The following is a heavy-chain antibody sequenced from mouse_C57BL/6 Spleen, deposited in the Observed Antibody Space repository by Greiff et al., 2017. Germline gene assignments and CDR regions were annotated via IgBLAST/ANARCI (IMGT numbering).Heavy chain of an antibody. V-gene: IGHV1-69*01. Sequence: QVQLKQPGAELVMPGASVKLSCKASGYTFTSYWMHWVKQRPGQGLEWIGEIDPSDRYTKYNQKFKGKSTLTVDKSSSTAYMQLSSLTSEDSAVYYCARGDGRSYHWYFDVWGTGTTVTVSS. J-gene: IGHJ1*03. CDR1: GYTFTSYW. CDR2: IDPSDRYT. D-gene: IGHD1-1*01. CDR3: ARGDGRSYHWYFDV.